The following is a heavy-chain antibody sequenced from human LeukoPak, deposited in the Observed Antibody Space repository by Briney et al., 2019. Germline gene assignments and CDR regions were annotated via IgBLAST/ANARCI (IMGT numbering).Heavy chain of an antibody. Sequence: GASVKVSCKASGYTFTGYFIHWVRQAPGQGLDYMGWINPNNGGTKYARKFQGSVTMTRDTSINTAYMELSTLRSDDTAVYYCAMASTTGTPRTYFEHWGQGTLVTVSS. CDR3: AMASTTGTPRTYFEH. D-gene: IGHD1-1*01. CDR2: INPNNGGT. CDR1: GYTFTGYF. J-gene: IGHJ4*02. V-gene: IGHV1-2*02.